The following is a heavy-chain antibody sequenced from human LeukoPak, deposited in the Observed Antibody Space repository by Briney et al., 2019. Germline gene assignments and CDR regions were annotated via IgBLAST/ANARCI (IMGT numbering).Heavy chain of an antibody. J-gene: IGHJ4*02. D-gene: IGHD1-1*01. CDR2: IKQLGSEK. CDR1: VFTFRTYW. CDR3: TRQRGWDYFDN. Sequence: GGSLRLSCAASVFTFRTYWMSWVRQSPGKGLEWVANIKQLGSEKYHEDSVKGRFPISRHDAKNSLYLQMNSLRGEDTAVYYCTRQRGWDYFDNWGEGTLVIVSS. V-gene: IGHV3-7*01.